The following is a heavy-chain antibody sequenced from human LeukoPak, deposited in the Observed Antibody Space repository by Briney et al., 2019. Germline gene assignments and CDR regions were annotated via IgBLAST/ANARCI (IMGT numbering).Heavy chain of an antibody. Sequence: GGTLRLSCAASGFTFSTYAMSWVRQAPGKGLEWVSSVSANGGTTHYADSVKGRFTISRDNSKNTTYLQMNSLRAEDTAVYYCAKGSPHFDYGGQGTLVTVSS. CDR2: VSANGGTT. CDR3: AKGSPHFDY. V-gene: IGHV3-23*01. J-gene: IGHJ4*02. CDR1: GFTFSTYA.